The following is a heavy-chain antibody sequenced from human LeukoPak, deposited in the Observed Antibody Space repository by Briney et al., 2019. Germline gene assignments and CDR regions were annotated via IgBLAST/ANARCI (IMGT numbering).Heavy chain of an antibody. D-gene: IGHD3-3*01. V-gene: IGHV3-7*01. Sequence: PGGSLRLSCAASGFTVSNIYMNWVRQAPGKGLEWVANIKQDGSEKYYADSVKGRFTISRDNAKNSLYLQMNSLRAEDTAVYYCARVRRFLEWVFDYWGQGTLVTVSS. CDR2: IKQDGSEK. J-gene: IGHJ4*02. CDR1: GFTVSNIY. CDR3: ARVRRFLEWVFDY.